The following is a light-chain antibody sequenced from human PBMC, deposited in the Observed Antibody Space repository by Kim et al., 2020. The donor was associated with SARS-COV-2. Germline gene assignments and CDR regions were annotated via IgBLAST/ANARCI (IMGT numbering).Light chain of an antibody. J-gene: IGLJ1*01. CDR1: SSNIGAHFD. V-gene: IGLV1-40*01. CDR3: QSYDSSLSGYV. CDR2: GNT. Sequence: QSVLTQPPSVSGAPGQRVTISCTGSSSNIGAHFDVHWYQQRPGTAPKLLIYGNTNRPSGVPDRFSASKSDISASLAITGLQAEDEADYYCQSYDSSLSGYVFGTGTKVTVL.